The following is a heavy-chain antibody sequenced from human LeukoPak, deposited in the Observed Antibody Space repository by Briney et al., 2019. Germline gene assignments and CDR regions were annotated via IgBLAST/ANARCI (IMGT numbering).Heavy chain of an antibody. D-gene: IGHD3-22*01. Sequence: GGSLRLSCAASGFTFSSYGMHWVRQAPGKGLEWVAFIRYDGNNKYYADSVKGRFTISRDNSKNTLYLQMNSLRAEDTAVYYCAKDHLNYSDSRDFDYWGQGTLVTVSS. V-gene: IGHV3-30*02. CDR2: IRYDGNNK. J-gene: IGHJ4*02. CDR1: GFTFSSYG. CDR3: AKDHLNYSDSRDFDY.